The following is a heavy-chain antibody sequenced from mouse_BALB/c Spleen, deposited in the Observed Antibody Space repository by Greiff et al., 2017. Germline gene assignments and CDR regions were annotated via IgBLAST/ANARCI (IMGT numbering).Heavy chain of an antibody. CDR1: GYAFSSYW. Sequence: VKLMESGAELVRPGFSVKISCKASGYAFSSYWLNWVKQRPGQGLEWFGQIYPGDGDTNYNGKFKGKATLTADKSSSTAYMQLSSLTSEDSAVYFCARGSYGKYFDYWGQGTTLTVAS. V-gene: IGHV1-80*01. CDR3: ARGSYGKYFDY. J-gene: IGHJ2*01. CDR2: IYPGDGDT. D-gene: IGHD2-1*01.